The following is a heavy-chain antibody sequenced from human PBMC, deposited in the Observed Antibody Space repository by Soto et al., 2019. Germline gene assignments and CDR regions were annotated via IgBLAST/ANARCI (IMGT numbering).Heavy chain of an antibody. D-gene: IGHD2-15*01. CDR1: GFSISSYY. CDR2: IYYSGST. CDR3: ARAYCSGGSCWAWSSWFDP. J-gene: IGHJ5*02. V-gene: IGHV4-59*08. Sequence: SETLSLTCTFSGFSISSYYWSWIRQPPGKGLEWIGYIYYSGSTNYNPSLKSRVTISVDTSKNQFSLKLSSVTAADTAVYYCARAYCSGGSCWAWSSWFDPWGQGTLVTVSS.